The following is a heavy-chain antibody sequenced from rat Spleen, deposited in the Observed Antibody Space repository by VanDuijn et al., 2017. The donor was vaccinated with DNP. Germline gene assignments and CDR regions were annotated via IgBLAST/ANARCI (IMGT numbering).Heavy chain of an antibody. CDR3: AREVYYGWDY. D-gene: IGHD1-6*01. Sequence: VQLQESGPGLVKPSQSLSLTCSVTGYSITSSYRWNWIRKFPGNKLAWMGYINSAGSTNYNPSLKSRISITRDTSKNQFFLQVNSVTTEDTATYYCAREVYYGWDYWGQGVMVTVSS. CDR1: GYSITSSYR. V-gene: IGHV3-3*01. J-gene: IGHJ2*01. CDR2: INSAGST.